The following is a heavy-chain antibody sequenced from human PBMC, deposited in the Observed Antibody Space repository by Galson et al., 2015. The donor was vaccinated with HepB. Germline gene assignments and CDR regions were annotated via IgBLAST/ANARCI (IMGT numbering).Heavy chain of an antibody. V-gene: IGHV3-23*01. Sequence: SLRLSCAASGFTFISRAMSWGRQAPGEGLGWVSGIRGGGDTTYDADSVKGRFTISRDNPKNTLFLQISSLRAEDTAVYYCAKGGLSSYYYVDVCGEGTTVTVSS. J-gene: IGHJ6*03. D-gene: IGHD1-26*01. CDR2: IRGGGDTT. CDR3: AKGGLSSYYYVDV. CDR1: GFTFISRA.